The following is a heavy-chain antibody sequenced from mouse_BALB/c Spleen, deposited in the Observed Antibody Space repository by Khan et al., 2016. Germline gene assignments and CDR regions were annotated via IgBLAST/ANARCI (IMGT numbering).Heavy chain of an antibody. CDR2: ISYSGST. Sequence: EVQLQESGPGLVKPSQSLSLTCTVTGYSITSDYAWNWIRQFPGNKLEWMGYISYSGSTGYNPSLKSRISLTRDTSKNQFFLQLNSVTTEDTATYYCARVVRRGGFDYWGQGTSLTVSS. V-gene: IGHV3-2*02. D-gene: IGHD2-14*01. J-gene: IGHJ2*02. CDR1: GYSITSDYA. CDR3: ARVVRRGGFDY.